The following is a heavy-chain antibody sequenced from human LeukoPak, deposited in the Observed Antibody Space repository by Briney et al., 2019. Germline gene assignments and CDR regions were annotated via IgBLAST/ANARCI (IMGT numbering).Heavy chain of an antibody. J-gene: IGHJ6*02. CDR2: INHSGST. V-gene: IGHV4-34*01. CDR3: ARVVGGRTAMAFSPQTLLYYGMDV. Sequence: SETLSLTCAVYGGSFSGYYWSWIRQPPGKGLEWIGEINHSGSTNYNPSLKSRVTISVDTSKNQFSLKLSSVTAADTAVYYCARVVGGRTAMAFSPQTLLYYGMDVWGQGTTVTVSS. CDR1: GGSFSGYY. D-gene: IGHD5-18*01.